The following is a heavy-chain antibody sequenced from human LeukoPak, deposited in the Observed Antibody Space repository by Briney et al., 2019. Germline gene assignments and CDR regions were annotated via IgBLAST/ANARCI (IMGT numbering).Heavy chain of an antibody. CDR2: ISAYNGNT. D-gene: IGHD3-16*02. CDR3: ARGDDYVWGSYRELDY. Sequence: GASVKVSCKASGYTCTSYGISWVRQAPGQGLEWMGWISAYNGNTNYAQKLQGRVTMTTDTSTSTAYMELRSLRSDDTAVYYCARGDDYVWGSYRELDYWGQGTLVTVSS. CDR1: GYTCTSYG. J-gene: IGHJ4*02. V-gene: IGHV1-18*01.